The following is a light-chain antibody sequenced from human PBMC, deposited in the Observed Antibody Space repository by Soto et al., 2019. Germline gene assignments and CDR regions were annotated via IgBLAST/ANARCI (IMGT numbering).Light chain of an antibody. CDR2: GAS. J-gene: IGKJ1*01. V-gene: IGKV3-20*01. CDR1: QSVSNNY. Sequence: EIVLTQSPGTLSLSPGERATLSCRASQSVSNNYLAWYQQKPGQAPRLLIYGASKRATIFPARFSGSGSGTEFTLTINSLQSEDFAVYYCQQYKDNWPTFGQGTKVDIK. CDR3: QQYKDNWPT.